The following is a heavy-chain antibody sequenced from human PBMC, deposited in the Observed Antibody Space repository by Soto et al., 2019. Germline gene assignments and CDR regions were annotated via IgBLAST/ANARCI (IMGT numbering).Heavy chain of an antibody. CDR1: GFSFSTYS. D-gene: IGHD4-4*01. CDR2: IYSGGYT. CDR3: ARSYSNYDY. Sequence: PGGSLRLSCAASGFSFSTYSMAWVRQAPGKGLEGVSAIYSGGYTAYGDSVKGRFTISRDNSKNTLYLQMNSLRADDTAVYYCARSYSNYDYWGQGTLVTVSS. V-gene: IGHV3-53*01. J-gene: IGHJ4*01.